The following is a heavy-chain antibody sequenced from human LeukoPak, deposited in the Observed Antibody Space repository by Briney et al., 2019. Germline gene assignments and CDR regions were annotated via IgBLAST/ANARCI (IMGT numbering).Heavy chain of an antibody. D-gene: IGHD3-22*01. J-gene: IGHJ4*02. CDR2: IKSKRDGGTA. CDR3: TTSGARVGLDSSPYLPFDH. CDR1: GFTFTNVW. Sequence: TGGSLRLSCEASGFTFTNVWMNWVRQAPGKGLEWVGRIKSKRDGGTAEYNDRVKDRFIISRDDSTHAQFLQMNSLKSEDTAVYFCTTSGARVGLDSSPYLPFDHWGQGTLVTVSS. V-gene: IGHV3-15*07.